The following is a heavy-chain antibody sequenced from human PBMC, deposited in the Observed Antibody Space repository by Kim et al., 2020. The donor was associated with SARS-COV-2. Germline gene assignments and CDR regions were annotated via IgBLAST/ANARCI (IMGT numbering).Heavy chain of an antibody. Sequence: GGSLRLSCAASGFTFSTYWMYWVRQAPGKGLVCVSRINTDGSSTTYADSVKGRFTISRDNAKNTLYLQMNSLRGEDTAVYYCARGDISYVMDAWGQGSSV. D-gene: IGHD2-15*01. V-gene: IGHV3-74*01. CDR2: INTDGSST. CDR3: ARGDISYVMDA. CDR1: GFTFSTYW. J-gene: IGHJ6*02.